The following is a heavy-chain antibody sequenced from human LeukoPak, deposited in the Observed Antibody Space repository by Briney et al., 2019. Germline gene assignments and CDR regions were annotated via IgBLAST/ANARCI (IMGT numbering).Heavy chain of an antibody. CDR3: ARAPYSYGYFRNDY. V-gene: IGHV3-7*05. D-gene: IGHD5-18*01. CDR2: IKQDGSEK. CDR1: GFTFSSYW. Sequence: GGSLRLSCAASGFTFSSYWMNWVRQAPGKGLEWVAKIKQDGSEKYYVDSVKGRFTISRDNAKNSLYLQMSSLRAEDTAVYYCARAPYSYGYFRNDYWGQGTLVSVSS. J-gene: IGHJ4*02.